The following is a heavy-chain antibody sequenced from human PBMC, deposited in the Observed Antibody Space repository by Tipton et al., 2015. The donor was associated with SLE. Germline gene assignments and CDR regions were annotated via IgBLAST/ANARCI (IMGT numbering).Heavy chain of an antibody. Sequence: GSLRLSCAVYGGSFSGYYWSWIRQPPGKGLEWVGEINHSGSTSYNPSLKSRVTISVDTSKNQFSLKLSSVTAADTAVYYCARGPWGGSYYYYYGMDVWGQGTTVTVSS. CDR3: ARGPWGGSYYYYYGMDV. CDR2: INHSGST. CDR1: GGSFSGYY. D-gene: IGHD7-27*01. V-gene: IGHV4-34*01. J-gene: IGHJ6*02.